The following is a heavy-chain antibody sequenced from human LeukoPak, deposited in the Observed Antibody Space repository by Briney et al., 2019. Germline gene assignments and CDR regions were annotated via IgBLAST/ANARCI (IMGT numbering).Heavy chain of an antibody. CDR2: IYYGGST. J-gene: IGHJ4*02. D-gene: IGHD6-19*01. Sequence: SETLSLTCTVSGGSVSSSHYWGWIRQPPGKGLEWIGSIYYGGSTYYNASLRSRVTTSVDTSKNQFSLKLSSVTAADTAVYYCALTSRGYSSGWQMGGYWGQGTLVTVSS. CDR3: ALTSRGYSSGWQMGGY. CDR1: GGSVSSSHY. V-gene: IGHV4-39*07.